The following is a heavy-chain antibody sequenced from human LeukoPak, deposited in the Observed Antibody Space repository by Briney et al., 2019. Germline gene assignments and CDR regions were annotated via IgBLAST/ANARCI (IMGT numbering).Heavy chain of an antibody. CDR1: GFTFSSYA. J-gene: IGHJ4*02. V-gene: IGHV3-23*01. Sequence: GGSLRLSCEASGFTFSSYAMSWVRQAPGKGLEWVSAISGSGGSTYYADPVKGRFTISRDNSKNTLYLQMNSLRAEDTAVYYCAKVHLSVVVTANRYYFDYWGQGTLVTVSS. CDR3: AKVHLSVVVTANRYYFDY. D-gene: IGHD2-21*02. CDR2: ISGSGGST.